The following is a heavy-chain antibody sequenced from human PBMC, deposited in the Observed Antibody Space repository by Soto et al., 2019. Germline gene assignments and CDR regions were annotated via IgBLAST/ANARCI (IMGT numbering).Heavy chain of an antibody. J-gene: IGHJ4*02. Sequence: VAVISYDGSNKYYADSVKGRFTISRDNSKNTLYLQMTSLRAEDTAVYYCAKVIPDNYDSSGYFDYWGQGTLVTVSS. D-gene: IGHD3-22*01. CDR3: AKVIPDNYDSSGYFDY. V-gene: IGHV3-30*18. CDR2: ISYDGSNK.